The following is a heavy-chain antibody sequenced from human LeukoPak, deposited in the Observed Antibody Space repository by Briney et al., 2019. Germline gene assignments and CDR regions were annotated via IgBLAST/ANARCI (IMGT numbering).Heavy chain of an antibody. CDR1: GGSISSGGYY. Sequence: SETLSLTCTVSGGSISSGGYYWSWIRQHPGKGLEWIGYIYYSGSTYYNPSLKSRVTISVDTSKNQFSLKLSSVTAADTAVYYCARDKSVGFYSGYFDYWGQGTLVTVSS. CDR2: IYYSGST. J-gene: IGHJ4*02. V-gene: IGHV4-31*03. D-gene: IGHD2-15*01. CDR3: ARDKSVGFYSGYFDY.